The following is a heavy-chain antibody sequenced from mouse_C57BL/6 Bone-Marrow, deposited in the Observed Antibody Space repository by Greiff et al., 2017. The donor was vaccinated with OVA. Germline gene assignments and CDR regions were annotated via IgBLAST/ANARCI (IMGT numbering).Heavy chain of an antibody. V-gene: IGHV1-63*01. CDR1: GYTFTNYW. Sequence: QVQLKESGAELVRPGTSVKMSCKASGYTFTNYWIGWAKQRPGHGLEWIGDIYPGGGYTNYNEKFKGKATLTADKSSSTAYMQFSSLTSEDSAIYYCARGYYGLFDYWGQGTTLTVSS. CDR2: IYPGGGYT. J-gene: IGHJ2*01. CDR3: ARGYYGLFDY. D-gene: IGHD1-1*01.